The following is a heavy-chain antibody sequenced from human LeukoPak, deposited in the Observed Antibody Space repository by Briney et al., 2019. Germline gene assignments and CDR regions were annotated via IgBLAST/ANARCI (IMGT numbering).Heavy chain of an antibody. J-gene: IGHJ3*02. CDR3: AREHIEDAFDI. Sequence: PSETLSLTCTVSGVSISSSNSYWGWIRQPPGKGLEWIGSIYYSGSTYYNPSLKSRVTISVDTSKNQFSLKLSSVTAADTAVYYCAREHIEDAFDIWGQGTMVTVSS. CDR2: IYYSGST. V-gene: IGHV4-39*07. CDR1: GVSISSSNSY. D-gene: IGHD2-21*01.